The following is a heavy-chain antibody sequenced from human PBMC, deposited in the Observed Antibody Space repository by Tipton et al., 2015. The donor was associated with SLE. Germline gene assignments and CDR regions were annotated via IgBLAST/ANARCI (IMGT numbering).Heavy chain of an antibody. Sequence: LRLSCAASGFTFSDYYMSWIRQAPGKGLEWIGEINHSGGTNYNPSLKSRVTISVDTSKNQFSLKLSSVTAADTAVYYCARLTIFGVVIIGNYYYYMDVWGKGTTVTVSS. J-gene: IGHJ6*03. CDR1: GFTFSDYY. D-gene: IGHD3-3*01. CDR2: INHSGGT. CDR3: ARLTIFGVVIIGNYYYYMDV. V-gene: IGHV4-34*01.